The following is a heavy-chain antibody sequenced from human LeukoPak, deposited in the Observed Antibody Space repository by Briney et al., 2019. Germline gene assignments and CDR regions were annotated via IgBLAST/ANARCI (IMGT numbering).Heavy chain of an antibody. J-gene: IGHJ2*01. CDR1: GGSISSSSYY. Sequence: SETLSLTCTVSGGSISSSSYYWSWIRQPAGKGLEWIGRIYTSGSTNYNPSLNSRVIMSVDTSRNQFSLKLSSVTAADTAVYYCARPRSTDPRNWYFDLWGRGTLVTVSS. CDR3: ARPRSTDPRNWYFDL. CDR2: IYTSGST. V-gene: IGHV4-61*02. D-gene: IGHD1-14*01.